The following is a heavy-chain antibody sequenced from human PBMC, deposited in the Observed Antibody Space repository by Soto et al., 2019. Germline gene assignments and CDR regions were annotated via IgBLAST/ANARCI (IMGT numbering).Heavy chain of an antibody. CDR1: GGSSAGTSDH. Sequence: PEPMCVTSSVSGGSSAGTSDHCGWIRKPHGNGLEGIGRIYYSGSTQYNPSLKSRVSLSVDKSNNQFSLKLTSVTAADTAVYYCATVPPRIVVVLAEFPTWGQGTLVTVSS. D-gene: IGHD2-21*01. CDR2: IYYSGST. CDR3: ATVPPRIVVVLAEFPT. J-gene: IGHJ4*02. V-gene: IGHV4-39*07.